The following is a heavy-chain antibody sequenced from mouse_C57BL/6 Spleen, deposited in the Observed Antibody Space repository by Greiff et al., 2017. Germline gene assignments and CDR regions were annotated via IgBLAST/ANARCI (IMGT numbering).Heavy chain of an antibody. J-gene: IGHJ4*01. CDR3: ARGALITTVPYAMDY. V-gene: IGHV3-1*01. D-gene: IGHD1-1*01. CDR1: GYSITSGYD. Sequence: EVKLVESGPGMVKPSQSLSLTCTVTGYSITSGYDWHWIRHFPGNKLEWMGYISYSGSTNYNPSLKSRISITHDTSKNHFFLKLNSVTTEDTATYYCARGALITTVPYAMDYWGQGTSVTVSS. CDR2: ISYSGST.